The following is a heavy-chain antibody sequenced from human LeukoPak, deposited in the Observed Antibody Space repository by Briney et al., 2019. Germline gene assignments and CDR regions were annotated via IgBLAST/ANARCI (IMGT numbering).Heavy chain of an antibody. Sequence: PGGSLRPSCAASGFTFSNYWMSWVRQAPGKGLEFMANIKEAGSEKYYVDSVKGRFTISRDNDKNLVHLQMNSLRAEDTAVYYCARGGGMRSWYDFDYWGQGTLVTVSS. D-gene: IGHD6-13*01. V-gene: IGHV3-7*04. CDR3: ARGGGMRSWYDFDY. CDR2: IKEAGSEK. J-gene: IGHJ4*02. CDR1: GFTFSNYW.